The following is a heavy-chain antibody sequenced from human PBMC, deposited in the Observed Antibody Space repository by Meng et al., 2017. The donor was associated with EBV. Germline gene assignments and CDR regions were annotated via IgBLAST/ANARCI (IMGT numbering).Heavy chain of an antibody. J-gene: IGHJ4*02. CDR2: NSAYNGNT. V-gene: IGHV1-18*01. CDR3: ARDGRLYDTPSPFDY. CDR1: GYTFTSYG. D-gene: IGHD3-22*01. Sequence: QLVRSGAVVKEPGASVKVSWKASGYTFTSYGISWEQQAPGQGLEWMGWNSAYNGNTNYAQKLQGRVTMTTDTSTSTAYMELRSLRSDDTAVYYCARDGRLYDTPSPFDYWGQGTLVTVSS.